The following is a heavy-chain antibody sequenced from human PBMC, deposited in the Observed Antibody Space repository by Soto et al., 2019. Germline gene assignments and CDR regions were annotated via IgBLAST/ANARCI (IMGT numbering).Heavy chain of an antibody. CDR3: VHMGRRGGFGRDNWFDP. Sequence: QITLKESGPTLVKPTQTLTLTCTFSGFSLTTSPVAVGWIRQPPGKALEWLAIIYWDDSTHYFPSLNSRLTSAKATSQSQVVLIMTNMDPVETAPYYCVHMGRRGGFGRDNWFDPWGQGKLFTVSS. CDR1: GFSLTTSPVA. D-gene: IGHD2-15*01. V-gene: IGHV2-5*02. J-gene: IGHJ5*02. CDR2: IYWDDST.